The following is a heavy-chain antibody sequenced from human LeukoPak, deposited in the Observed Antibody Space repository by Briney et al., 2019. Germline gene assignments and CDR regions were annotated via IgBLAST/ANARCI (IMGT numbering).Heavy chain of an antibody. CDR3: ASYKGYCSSTSCYAGFVDY. CDR2: IYHSGST. V-gene: IGHV4-38-2*02. D-gene: IGHD2-2*01. CDR1: AYSISSGYY. Sequence: SETLSLTCTVSAYSISSGYYWGWIQQPPGKGLEWIGSIYHSGSTSYNPSHKSRVTISVDTSKNQFSLKLSSVTAADTAVYYCASYKGYCSSTSCYAGFVDYWGQGTLVTVSS. J-gene: IGHJ4*02.